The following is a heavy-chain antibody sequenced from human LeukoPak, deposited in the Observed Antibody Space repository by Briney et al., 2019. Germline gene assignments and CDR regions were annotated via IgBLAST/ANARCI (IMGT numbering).Heavy chain of an antibody. Sequence: GESLKISCNGSGYSFTSYWIGWVRQMAGKGLEGMVIIYPGDSGTRYSPSFQGQVTISADKSISTAYLQWSSLKASDTAMYYCARLGTVTTGFDYWGQGTLVTVSS. CDR3: ARLGTVTTGFDY. V-gene: IGHV5-51*01. CDR2: IYPGDSGT. D-gene: IGHD4-17*01. J-gene: IGHJ4*02. CDR1: GYSFTSYW.